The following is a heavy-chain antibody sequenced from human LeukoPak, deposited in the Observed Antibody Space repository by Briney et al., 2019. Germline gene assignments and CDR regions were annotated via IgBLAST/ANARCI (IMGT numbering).Heavy chain of an antibody. V-gene: IGHV3-11*04. CDR1: GFTFSDYY. J-gene: IGHJ4*01. CDR2: ISHSGRTI. Sequence: PGGSLRLSCAASGFTFSDYYMSWIRQAPEKGLEWLSYISHSGRTIYYADSVKGRFTISRDNAKNSLYLQMNSLRAEDTALYYCATYGSGSGTFFDSWGQGTPVTVSS. CDR3: ATYGSGSGTFFDS. D-gene: IGHD3-10*01.